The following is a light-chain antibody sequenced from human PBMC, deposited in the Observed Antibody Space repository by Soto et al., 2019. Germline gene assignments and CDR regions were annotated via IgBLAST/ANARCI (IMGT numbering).Light chain of an antibody. CDR1: SSDVGGYNY. CDR2: DVN. CDR3: CSYTSSNTKV. J-gene: IGLJ3*02. V-gene: IGLV2-14*01. Sequence: QSALTQPASVSGSPGQSITIYCTGTSSDVGGYNYVSWYQQHPDKAPKLIIYDVNNRPSGISNRFSGSTSGNTASLTISGLHPEDEADYYCCSYTSSNTKVFGGGTKLTVL.